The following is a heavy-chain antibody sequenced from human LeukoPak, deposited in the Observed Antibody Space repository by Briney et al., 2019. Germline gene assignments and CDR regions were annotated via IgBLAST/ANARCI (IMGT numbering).Heavy chain of an antibody. V-gene: IGHV1-18*01. J-gene: IGHJ6*03. CDR3: ARVTDGSGSYSYYYYYMDV. Sequence: GASVKVSCKASGYTFTSYGISWVRQAPGQGLEWMGWISAYNGNTDYAQKFQGRVTMTTDTSTSTAYMELRSLRSDDTAVYYCARVTDGSGSYSYYYYYMDVWGKGTTVTVSS. CDR2: ISAYNGNT. D-gene: IGHD3-10*01. CDR1: GYTFTSYG.